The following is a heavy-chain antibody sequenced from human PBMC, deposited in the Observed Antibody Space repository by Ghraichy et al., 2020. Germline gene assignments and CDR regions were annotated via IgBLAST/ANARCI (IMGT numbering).Heavy chain of an antibody. J-gene: IGHJ4*02. V-gene: IGHV3-74*01. D-gene: IGHD3/OR15-3a*01. CDR1: GFSLTDSW. Sequence: GALNISCAASGFSLTDSWMYWVRQVPGKGLVWVSHLSPAANIINYVESVRGRFTISRDTAKNTLFLQMDSLRVDDTAIYYCARGEFGLVDWGRGTLVTVSA. CDR2: LSPAANII. CDR3: ARGEFGLVD.